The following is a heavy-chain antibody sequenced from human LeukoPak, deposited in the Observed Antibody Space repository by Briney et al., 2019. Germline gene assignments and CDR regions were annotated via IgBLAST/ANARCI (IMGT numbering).Heavy chain of an antibody. J-gene: IGHJ4*02. V-gene: IGHV5-51*01. CDR2: IYPGDSDT. CDR3: ARHSVRDGYNYPFDY. CDR1: GYSFTSYW. D-gene: IGHD5-24*01. Sequence: KRGESLKISCKGSGYSFTSYWIGWVRQMPGKGLEWMGIIYPGDSDTRYSPSFQGQVTISADKSISTAYLQWSSLKASDTAMYYCARHSVRDGYNYPFDYWGQGTLVTVSS.